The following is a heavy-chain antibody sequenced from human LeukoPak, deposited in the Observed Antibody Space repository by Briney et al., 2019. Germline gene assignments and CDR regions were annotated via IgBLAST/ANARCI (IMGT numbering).Heavy chain of an antibody. J-gene: IGHJ6*02. CDR2: IYHTGNT. Sequence: SQTLSLTCTVSGGSISIIGYYWSWIRQPPGKGLEWIGYIYHTGNTFYNPSLKSRVTISVDTSKNQFSLKLSSVTAADTAVYYCASLLQLWPDKYGMDVWGQGTTVTVSS. CDR3: ASLLQLWPDKYGMDV. D-gene: IGHD5-18*01. V-gene: IGHV4-30-2*01. CDR1: GGSISIIGYY.